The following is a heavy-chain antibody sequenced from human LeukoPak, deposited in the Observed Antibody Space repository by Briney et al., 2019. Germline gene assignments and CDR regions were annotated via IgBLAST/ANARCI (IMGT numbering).Heavy chain of an antibody. V-gene: IGHV3-23*01. J-gene: IGHJ6*02. CDR3: AKSGGLSGSGGLAMDV. Sequence: GGSLRLSCAASGFTFSTYAMSWVRLAPGKGLEWVSGISGSGGSTYYADSVKGRFTSSRDNSNNTLYVQMNSLRVEDTAVYYCAKSGGLSGSGGLAMDVWGQGTTVTVSS. D-gene: IGHD3-10*01. CDR2: ISGSGGST. CDR1: GFTFSTYA.